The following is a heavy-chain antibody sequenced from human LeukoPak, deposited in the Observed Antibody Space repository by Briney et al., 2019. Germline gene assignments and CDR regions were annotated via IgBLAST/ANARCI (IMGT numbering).Heavy chain of an antibody. CDR3: ATGEPTDSGIQGDFDH. CDR1: GYTLTELS. D-gene: IGHD1-26*01. V-gene: IGHV1-24*01. J-gene: IGHJ4*02. CDR2: FDPEDGET. Sequence: ASVKVSCKVSGYTLTELSMHWVRQAPGKGLEWMGGFDPEDGETIYAQKFQGRVTMTEDTSIDTAYMELSSLRSEDTAVYYCATGEPTDSGIQGDFDHWGQGTLVTVSS.